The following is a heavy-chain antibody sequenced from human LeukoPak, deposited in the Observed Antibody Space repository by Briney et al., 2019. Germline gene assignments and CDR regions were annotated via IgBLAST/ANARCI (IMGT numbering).Heavy chain of an antibody. CDR2: INPNSGGT. D-gene: IGHD2-2*01. V-gene: IGHV1-2*06. Sequence: GASVKVSCKASGYTFTGYYMHWVRQAPGQGLEWMGRINPNSGGTNYAQKFQGRVTMTRDTSISTAYMELSRLRSEDTAVYYCATVLGYCSSTSCPPPEYFQHWGQGTLVTVSS. CDR3: ATVLGYCSSTSCPPPEYFQH. J-gene: IGHJ1*01. CDR1: GYTFTGYY.